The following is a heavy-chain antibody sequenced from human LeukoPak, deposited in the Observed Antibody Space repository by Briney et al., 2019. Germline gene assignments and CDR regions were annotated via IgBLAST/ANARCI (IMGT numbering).Heavy chain of an antibody. CDR2: ISWNSGSI. J-gene: IGHJ3*02. V-gene: IGHV3-9*03. D-gene: IGHD4-17*01. CDR3: AKDQHDYGDYGGAFDI. Sequence: GGSLRLSCAASGFTFDDYAMHWVRQAPGKGLEWVSGISWNSGSIGYADSVKGRFTISRDNAKNSLHLQMNSLRAEDMALYYCAKDQHDYGDYGGAFDIWGQGTMVTVSS. CDR1: GFTFDDYA.